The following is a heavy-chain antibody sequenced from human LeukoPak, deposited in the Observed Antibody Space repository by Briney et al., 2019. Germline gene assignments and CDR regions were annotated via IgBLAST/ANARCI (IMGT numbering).Heavy chain of an antibody. J-gene: IGHJ4*02. Sequence: GGSLRLSCAASGFTFSTYWMTWIRQAPGKGLEWVANIEPDGSQIYYVDSVKGRFTISRDNAKNSLYLQMNSLRAEDTAVYYCARDLNWETYWGQGTLVTVSS. D-gene: IGHD1-1*01. V-gene: IGHV3-7*01. CDR2: IEPDGSQI. CDR3: ARDLNWETY. CDR1: GFTFSTYW.